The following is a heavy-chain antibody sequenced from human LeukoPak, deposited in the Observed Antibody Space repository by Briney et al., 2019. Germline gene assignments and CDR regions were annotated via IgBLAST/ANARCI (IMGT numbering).Heavy chain of an antibody. V-gene: IGHV3-53*05. CDR2: VYTGGRT. CDR1: GFTIGKSD. Sequence: GGSLRLSCATSGFTIGKSDMAWVRQAPGKGLEWVSIVYTGGRTFHADSVKGRFTMSREQSKNTVGLQMNSLRSEDTALYYCARGSMPGTGLPFDYWGQGTQVSVSS. J-gene: IGHJ4*02. CDR3: ARGSMPGTGLPFDY. D-gene: IGHD3-9*01.